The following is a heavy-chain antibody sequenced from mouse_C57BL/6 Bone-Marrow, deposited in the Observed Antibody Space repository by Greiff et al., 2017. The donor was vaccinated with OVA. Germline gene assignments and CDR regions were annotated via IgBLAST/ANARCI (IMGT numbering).Heavy chain of an antibody. Sequence: EVKLMESGGGLVQPGGSLKLSCAASGFTFSDYYMYWVRQTPEKRLEWVAYISNGGGSTYYPDTVKGRFTISRDNAKNTLYLQMSRLKSEDTAMYYCARRYPYVGVWGTVTTVTVSS. CDR1: GFTFSDYY. J-gene: IGHJ1*03. CDR2: ISNGGGST. D-gene: IGHD5-1-1*01. V-gene: IGHV5-12*01. CDR3: ARRYPYVGV.